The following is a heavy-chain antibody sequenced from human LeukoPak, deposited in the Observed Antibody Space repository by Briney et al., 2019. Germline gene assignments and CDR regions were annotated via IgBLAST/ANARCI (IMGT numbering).Heavy chain of an antibody. V-gene: IGHV5-10-1*01. CDR1: GYKFTTIW. CDR3: ARHDYYGDPDY. J-gene: IGHJ4*02. CDR2: IDPANSQT. Sequence: GESLKISCKASGYKFTTIWISWVRQMPGKGLEWMGMIDPANSQTNYSPSFQGRVTISTDKSINTAYLQWTSLEASDSAIYFCARHDYYGDPDYWGQGTLVTVSS. D-gene: IGHD4-17*01.